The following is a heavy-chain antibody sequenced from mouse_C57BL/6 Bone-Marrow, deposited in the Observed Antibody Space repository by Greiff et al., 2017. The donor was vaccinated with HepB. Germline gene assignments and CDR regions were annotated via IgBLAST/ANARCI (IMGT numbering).Heavy chain of an antibody. CDR2: ISSGGSYT. V-gene: IGHV5-6*01. CDR3: ARHRRITTVAEYFDY. D-gene: IGHD1-1*01. J-gene: IGHJ2*01. Sequence: EVQGVESGGDLVKPGGSLKLSCAASGFTFSSYGMSWVRQTPDKRLEWVATISSGGSYTYYPDSVKGRFTISRDNAKNTLYLQMSSLKSEDTAMYYCARHRRITTVAEYFDYWGQGTTLTVSS. CDR1: GFTFSSYG.